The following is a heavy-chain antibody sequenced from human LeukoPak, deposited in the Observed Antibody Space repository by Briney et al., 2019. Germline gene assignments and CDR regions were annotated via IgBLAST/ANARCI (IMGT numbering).Heavy chain of an antibody. CDR1: GYTFTSYG. J-gene: IGHJ5*02. Sequence: ASVKVSCKASGYTFTSYGISWVRQAPGQGLEWMGWISAYNGNTNYAQKLQGRVTMTTDTSTSTAYMELRSLRSDDTAVYYCARDESTTYYYGSGSYYDRSWFDPWGQGTLVTVSS. CDR2: ISAYNGNT. V-gene: IGHV1-18*01. CDR3: ARDESTTYYYGSGSYYDRSWFDP. D-gene: IGHD3-10*01.